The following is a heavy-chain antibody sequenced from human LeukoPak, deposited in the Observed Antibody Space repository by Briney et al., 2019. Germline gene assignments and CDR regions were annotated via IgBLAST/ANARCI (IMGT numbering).Heavy chain of an antibody. CDR1: GFTLDDYA. CDR3: AKGKNYYGMDV. CDR2: ISWNSGSI. Sequence: GGSLRLSCAASGFTLDDYAMHWVRQAPGEGLEWVSGISWNSGSIGYADSVKGRFTISRDNAKNSLYLQMNSLRAEDTALYYCAKGKNYYGMDVWGQGTTVTVSS. J-gene: IGHJ6*02. V-gene: IGHV3-9*01.